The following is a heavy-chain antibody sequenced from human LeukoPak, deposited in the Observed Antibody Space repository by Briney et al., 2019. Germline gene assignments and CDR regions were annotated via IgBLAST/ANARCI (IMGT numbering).Heavy chain of an antibody. CDR1: GFTFSDYY. Sequence: GGSLRLSCAASGFTFSDYYMSWIRQAPGKGLEWVSYISSSGSTIYYADSVKGRFTISRDNAKNSLYLQMNSLRAEDTAVYYCATGGWLVPLSNQNFDYWGQGTLVTVSS. D-gene: IGHD6-19*01. V-gene: IGHV3-11*04. J-gene: IGHJ4*02. CDR2: ISSSGSTI. CDR3: ATGGWLVPLSNQNFDY.